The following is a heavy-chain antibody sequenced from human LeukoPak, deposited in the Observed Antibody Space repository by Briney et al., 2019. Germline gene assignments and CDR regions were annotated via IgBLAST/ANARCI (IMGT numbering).Heavy chain of an antibody. J-gene: IGHJ6*03. V-gene: IGHV3-23*01. CDR3: AKEMVRGVLYYYYYMDV. CDR1: GFTFSNSG. Sequence: SGGSLRLSCAASGFTFSNSGMNWVRQAPGKGLEWVSTISGSGDSTYYADSVKGRFTSSRDNSKNTLYLQMNSLRAEDTAVYYCAKEMVRGVLYYYYYMDVWGKGTTVTISS. D-gene: IGHD3-10*01. CDR2: ISGSGDST.